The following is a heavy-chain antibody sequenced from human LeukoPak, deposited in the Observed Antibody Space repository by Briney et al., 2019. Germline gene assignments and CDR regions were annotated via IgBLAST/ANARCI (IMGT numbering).Heavy chain of an antibody. CDR1: GFTFSSYA. CDR3: ASLPYYYDSSGYYGPYFDC. Sequence: GGSLRLSCAASGFTFSSYAMHWVRQAPGKGLEWVAVISYDGSNKYYADSVKGRFTISRDNSKNTLYLQMNSLRAEDTAVYYCASLPYYYDSSGYYGPYFDCWGQGTLVTVSS. D-gene: IGHD3-22*01. V-gene: IGHV3-30*04. J-gene: IGHJ4*02. CDR2: ISYDGSNK.